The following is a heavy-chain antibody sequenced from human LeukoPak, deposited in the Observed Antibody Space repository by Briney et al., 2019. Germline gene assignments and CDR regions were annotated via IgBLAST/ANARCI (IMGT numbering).Heavy chain of an antibody. Sequence: ASVKVSCKASGYTFTNYYIHWVRQAPGHGLEWMGISNPSGDSTNYAQKFQGRVTMTRDTSTSTVYMDLSSLRSEDTAVYYCARDEEGTVFDYWGQGTLVTVSS. V-gene: IGHV1-46*01. J-gene: IGHJ4*02. CDR2: SNPSGDST. D-gene: IGHD3-10*01. CDR3: ARDEEGTVFDY. CDR1: GYTFTNYY.